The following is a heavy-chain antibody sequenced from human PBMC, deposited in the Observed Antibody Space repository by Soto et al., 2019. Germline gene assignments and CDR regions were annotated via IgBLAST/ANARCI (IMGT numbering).Heavy chain of an antibody. CDR2: IYYSGST. V-gene: IGHV4-59*01. D-gene: IGHD1-1*01. Sequence: PSETLSLTCTVSGGSISSYYWSWIRQPPGKGLEWIGYIYYSGSTNYNPSLKSRVTISVDTSKNQFSLKLSSVTAADTAVYYCARGGGRDGYNSDFDYWGQGTLVTVS. CDR1: GGSISSYY. J-gene: IGHJ4*02. CDR3: ARGGGRDGYNSDFDY.